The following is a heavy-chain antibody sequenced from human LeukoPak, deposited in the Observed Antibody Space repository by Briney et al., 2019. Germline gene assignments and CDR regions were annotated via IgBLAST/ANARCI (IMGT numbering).Heavy chain of an antibody. Sequence: GGSLRLSCAASGFTFSSYSMNRVRQAPGRGLEWVSYISSSSSTIYYADSVKGRFTISRDNAKNSLYLQMNSLRAEDTAVYYCARALKSYDSSGYYYGSWGQGTLVTVSS. D-gene: IGHD3-22*01. CDR2: ISSSSSTI. J-gene: IGHJ4*02. V-gene: IGHV3-48*01. CDR1: GFTFSSYS. CDR3: ARALKSYDSSGYYYGS.